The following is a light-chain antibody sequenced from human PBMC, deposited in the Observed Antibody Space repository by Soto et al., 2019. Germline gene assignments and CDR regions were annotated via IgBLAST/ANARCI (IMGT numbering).Light chain of an antibody. CDR1: ESISNW. J-gene: IGKJ2*01. CDR2: DAS. V-gene: IGKV1-5*01. Sequence: DIQMTQSPSILSASVGDRVAITCRASESISNWLAWYQQKPGKAPKVLSYDASRLQSGVPERFSGSGSGTEFTLTISSLQADDIATYYCQQYKSYSYTFGQGTNLEI. CDR3: QQYKSYSYT.